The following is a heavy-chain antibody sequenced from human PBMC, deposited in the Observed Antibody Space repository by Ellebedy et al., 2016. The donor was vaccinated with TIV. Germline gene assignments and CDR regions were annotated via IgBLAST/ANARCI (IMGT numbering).Heavy chain of an antibody. D-gene: IGHD5-18*01. CDR1: GFTFSPYA. CDR3: AKDRTRGDGYWVFDN. CDR2: IVGSGA. V-gene: IGHV3-23*01. Sequence: PGGSLRLSFASSGFTFSPYAMAWVRQAPGKGLEWVSGIVGSGAQKYADSVKRRFTNSRDNSKRTVDLQMNSLRAEETAVYLCAKDRTRGDGYWVFDNWGQGTLVSVSS. J-gene: IGHJ4*02.